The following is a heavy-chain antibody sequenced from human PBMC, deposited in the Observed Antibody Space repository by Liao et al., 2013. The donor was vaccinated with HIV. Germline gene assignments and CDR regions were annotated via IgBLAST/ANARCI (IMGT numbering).Heavy chain of an antibody. Sequence: QLQESGPGLVKPSETLSLTCTVSGGSISSYYWNWIRQPAGKGLEWIGRIYTSGSTNYIPSLQNRITMSVDTSKNEISLTLTSVTAADTAVYYCASGSILGPESWGQGTQVTVSS. J-gene: IGHJ4*02. CDR3: ASGSILGPES. V-gene: IGHV4-4*07. CDR1: GGSISSYY. CDR2: IYTSGST.